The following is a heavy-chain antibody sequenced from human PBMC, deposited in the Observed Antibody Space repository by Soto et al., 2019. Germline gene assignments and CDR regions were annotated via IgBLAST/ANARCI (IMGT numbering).Heavy chain of an antibody. J-gene: IGHJ3*02. V-gene: IGHV3-21*04. CDR2: ISSSSSYI. CDR3: ARDVSPGSSSLYLDAFDI. Sequence: GGSLRLSCAASGFTFSSYSMNWVRQAPGKGLEWVSSISSSSSYIYYADSVKGRFTISRDNAKNSLYLQMNSLRAEDTALYYCARDVSPGSSSLYLDAFDIWGQGTMVTVSS. D-gene: IGHD6-13*01. CDR1: GFTFSSYS.